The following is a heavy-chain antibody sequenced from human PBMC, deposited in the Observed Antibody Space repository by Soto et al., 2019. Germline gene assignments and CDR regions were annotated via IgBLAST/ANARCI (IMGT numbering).Heavy chain of an antibody. Sequence: GASVKVSCKASGYTFTSYAMHWVRQAPGKRLEWMAWINAGNDTTKYSQKFQGRFTISRDNAKNSLYLQMNSLRAEDTAVYYCARDSSALWGQGTLVTVSS. CDR3: ARDSSAL. D-gene: IGHD3-22*01. V-gene: IGHV1-3*01. J-gene: IGHJ4*02. CDR1: GYTFTSYA. CDR2: INAGNDTT.